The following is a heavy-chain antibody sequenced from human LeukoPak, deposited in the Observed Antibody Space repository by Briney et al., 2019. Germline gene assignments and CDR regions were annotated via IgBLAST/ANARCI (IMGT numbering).Heavy chain of an antibody. Sequence: VASVKVSFKASGGTFSSYAISWVRQAPGQGLEWMGGIIPIFGTANYAQKFQGRVTITADESTSTAYMELSSLRSEDTAVYYCARGGEGYSSSWYHAFDIWGQGTMVTVSS. V-gene: IGHV1-69*13. CDR3: ARGGEGYSSSWYHAFDI. D-gene: IGHD6-13*01. CDR1: GGTFSSYA. CDR2: IIPIFGTA. J-gene: IGHJ3*02.